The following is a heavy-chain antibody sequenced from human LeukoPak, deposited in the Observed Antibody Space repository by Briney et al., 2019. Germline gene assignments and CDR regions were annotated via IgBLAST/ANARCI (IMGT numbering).Heavy chain of an antibody. V-gene: IGHV4-4*07. Sequence: SETLSLTCTVSGGSISSYYWSWIRQPAGKGLEWIGRIYTSGGTNYNPSLKSRVTMSVDTSKNQFSLKLSSVTAADTAVYYCARGVRYFDWLSNNAFDIWGQGTMVTVSS. CDR1: GGSISSYY. J-gene: IGHJ3*02. CDR3: ARGVRYFDWLSNNAFDI. D-gene: IGHD3-9*01. CDR2: IYTSGGT.